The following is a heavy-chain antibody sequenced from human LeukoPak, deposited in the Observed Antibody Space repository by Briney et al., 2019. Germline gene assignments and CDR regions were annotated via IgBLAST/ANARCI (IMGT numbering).Heavy chain of an antibody. CDR1: GASINSFH. V-gene: IGHV4-59*01. CDR3: AREGLVSWGFDP. CDR2: MSYIGSA. D-gene: IGHD1-26*01. J-gene: IGHJ5*02. Sequence: SETLSLTCTVSGASINSFHWNWFRQPPGKGLEWIGYMSYIGSASYNPSLKSRVTISVDTSKNEFSLKLTSVTAADTAVYYCAREGLVSWGFDPWGQGALVTVSS.